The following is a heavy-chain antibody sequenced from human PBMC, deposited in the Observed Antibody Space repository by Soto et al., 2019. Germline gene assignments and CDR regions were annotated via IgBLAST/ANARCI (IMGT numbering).Heavy chain of an antibody. J-gene: IGHJ6*02. V-gene: IGHV3-30-3*01. CDR1: GFTFSSYA. D-gene: IGHD6-6*01. CDR2: ISYDGSNK. Sequence: GGSLRLSCAASGFTFSSYAIHWVRQAPGKGLEWVAVISYDGSNKYYADSVKGRFTISRDNSKNTLYLQMNSLRAEDTAVYYCARDQDSSSYYGMDVWGQGTTVTVSS. CDR3: ARDQDSSSYYGMDV.